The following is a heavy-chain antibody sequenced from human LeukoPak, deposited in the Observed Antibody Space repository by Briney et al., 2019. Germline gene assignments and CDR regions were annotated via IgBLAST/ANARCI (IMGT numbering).Heavy chain of an antibody. CDR2: VLIGSKLT. Sequence: GGSLRLSCAASGFTVSNYAMSWVRQAPGQGLEWVSSVLIGSKLTYHADSVKGRLIVSRDDSKSTLYLQMHSLRAEDTAVYYCVKRPASSDAYFEEWGRGTLVTVSS. J-gene: IGHJ4*02. CDR1: GFTVSNYA. CDR3: VKRPASSDAYFEE. D-gene: IGHD2-2*01. V-gene: IGHV3-23*05.